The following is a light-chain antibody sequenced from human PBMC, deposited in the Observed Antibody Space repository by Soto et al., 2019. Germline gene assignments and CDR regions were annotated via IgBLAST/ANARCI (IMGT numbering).Light chain of an antibody. J-gene: IGKJ1*01. CDR2: WAS. CDR3: QQYHSTPWT. CDR1: QSVLHSPSNNNF. Sequence: DVVMTQSPDSLAVSLGERATIKCKSSQSVLHSPSNNNFLLWYKQKPGRPPKLLIHWASTRQSGVPDRFSGSGSGTDFTLTINNLQPEDVAVYYCQQYHSTPWTFGQGTRVEIK. V-gene: IGKV4-1*01.